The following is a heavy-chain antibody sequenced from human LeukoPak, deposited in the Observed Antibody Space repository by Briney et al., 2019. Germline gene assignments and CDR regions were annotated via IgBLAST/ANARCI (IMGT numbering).Heavy chain of an antibody. V-gene: IGHV4-38-2*02. D-gene: IGHD6-13*01. J-gene: IGHJ5*02. CDR2: IYHSGST. CDR3: ARDHSSAAAVTNWFDP. Sequence: SETLSLTCTVSGYSISSGYYWGWIRQPPGKGLEWIGSIYHSGSTYYNPSLKSRVTISVDTSKNQFSLKLSSVTAADTAVYYCARDHSSAAAVTNWFDPWGQGTLVTVSS. CDR1: GYSISSGYY.